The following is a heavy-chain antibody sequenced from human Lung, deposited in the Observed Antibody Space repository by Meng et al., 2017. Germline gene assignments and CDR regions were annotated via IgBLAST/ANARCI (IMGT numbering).Heavy chain of an antibody. V-gene: IGHV3-53*02. CDR3: AGRVMGAAAYDF. Sequence: VQLVGTGGDRIQPGKSFRISCAASGFTVSGNYMTWVRQAPGKGLEWVSLIYGDGSTLYADSVKGRFTISRDNSKNTVYLQMNSLRVEDTAVYHCAGRVMGAAAYDFWGQGTLVTVSS. D-gene: IGHD6-13*01. CDR1: GFTVSGNY. CDR2: IYGDGST. J-gene: IGHJ4*02.